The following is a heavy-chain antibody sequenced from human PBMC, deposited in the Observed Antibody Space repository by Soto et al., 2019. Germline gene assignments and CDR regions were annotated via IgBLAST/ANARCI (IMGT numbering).Heavy chain of an antibody. J-gene: IGHJ4*02. CDR1: GFTFSSYS. V-gene: IGHV3-23*01. Sequence: GSLSLSCAASGFTFSSYSMSWVRQAPGKGLEWVSAISGSGGSTYYADSVKGRFTISRDNSKNTLYLQMNSLRAEDTAVYYCAKDQTGTTSSGPLGYWGQGTLVTVSS. CDR2: ISGSGGST. CDR3: AKDQTGTTSSGPLGY. D-gene: IGHD1-7*01.